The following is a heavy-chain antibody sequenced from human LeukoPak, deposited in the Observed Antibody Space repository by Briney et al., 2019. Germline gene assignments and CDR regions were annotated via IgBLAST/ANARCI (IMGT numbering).Heavy chain of an antibody. CDR2: INPNSGGT. CDR1: GYTFTGYY. CDR3: ARGMDDYGDYDGDY. J-gene: IGHJ4*02. V-gene: IGHV1-2*05. Sequence: SVKVSCKASGYTFTGYYMHWVRQAPGQGLEWMGRINPNSGGTNYAQKFQGRATKTRDTSISTADVELSRLRSGDMVVYYCARGMDDYGDYDGDYWGQGTLVTVSS. D-gene: IGHD4-17*01.